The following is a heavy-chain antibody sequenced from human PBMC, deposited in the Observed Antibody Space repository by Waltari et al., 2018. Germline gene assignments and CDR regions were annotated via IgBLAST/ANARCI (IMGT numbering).Heavy chain of an antibody. Sequence: QVQLVQSGAAVKKPGSSVKVSCQASGGTFSSYATSWVRQAPGQGLEWMGGIIPIFGTANYAQKFQGRVTITTDESTSTAYMELSSLRSEDTAVYYCATGTGSTMVQRYFDYWGQGTLVTVSS. CDR2: IIPIFGTA. V-gene: IGHV1-69*05. CDR1: GGTFSSYA. D-gene: IGHD3-10*01. CDR3: ATGTGSTMVQRYFDY. J-gene: IGHJ4*02.